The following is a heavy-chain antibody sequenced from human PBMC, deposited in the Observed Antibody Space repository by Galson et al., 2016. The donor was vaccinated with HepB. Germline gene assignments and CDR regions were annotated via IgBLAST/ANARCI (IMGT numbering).Heavy chain of an antibody. J-gene: IGHJ6*02. Sequence: SLRLSCAASGFSFDNYAMHWVRQAPGKGLEWVGRIKSKTDGGTTAYAAPVKCRFNISRDDSKNTLYLQMNSLKIEDTAVYYCTTDRGVEPTGYYYGMDVWGHGTTVTVSS. CDR2: IKSKTDGGTT. D-gene: IGHD3-10*01. CDR3: TTDRGVEPTGYYYGMDV. V-gene: IGHV3-15*07. CDR1: GFSFDNYA.